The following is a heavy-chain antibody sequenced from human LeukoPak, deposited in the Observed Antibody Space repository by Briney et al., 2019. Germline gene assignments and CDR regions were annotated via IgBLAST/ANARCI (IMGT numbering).Heavy chain of an antibody. Sequence: GGSLRLSCAASGFTFSSYWMHWVRQVAGKGLVWVSRINSDGSSTSYADSVKGRFTISRDNAKNTLYLQMNSLRAEDTAVYYCARARGSGYCSGGSCYLVDYYYGMDVWGQGTTVTVS. CDR1: GFTFSSYW. CDR3: ARARGSGYCSGGSCYLVDYYYGMDV. D-gene: IGHD2-15*01. V-gene: IGHV3-74*01. J-gene: IGHJ6*02. CDR2: INSDGSST.